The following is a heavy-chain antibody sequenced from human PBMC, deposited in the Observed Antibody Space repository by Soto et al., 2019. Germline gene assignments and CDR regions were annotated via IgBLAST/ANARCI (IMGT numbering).Heavy chain of an antibody. CDR3: ATPPIRDCTNGVCYSIDY. CDR1: GYTLTELS. J-gene: IGHJ4*02. CDR2: FDPEDGET. D-gene: IGHD2-8*01. Sequence: QVQLVQSGSEVKKPGASVKVSCKVSGYTLTELSMHWVRQAPGKGLEWMGCFDPEDGETIYAQKFQGRVTMTEDTSTDPAYMELSILRSEDTAVYYCATPPIRDCTNGVCYSIDYWGQGTLVTVSS. V-gene: IGHV1-24*01.